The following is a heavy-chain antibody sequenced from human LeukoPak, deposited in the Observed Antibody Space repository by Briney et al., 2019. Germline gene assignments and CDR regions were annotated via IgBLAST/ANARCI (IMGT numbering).Heavy chain of an antibody. CDR2: IWYEGSNK. Sequence: GGSLRLSCAAPGFTFSSYGMHGVGQAPGKGLEGVAVIWYEGSNKYYADSVKGRFTISRDNSKNTLYLQMNSLRAEDTAVYYCASSRDYYDSSGYYPYYFDYGGEGTLVSVSS. CDR1: GFTFSSYG. CDR3: ASSRDYYDSSGYYPYYFDY. V-gene: IGHV3-33*01. J-gene: IGHJ4*02. D-gene: IGHD3-22*01.